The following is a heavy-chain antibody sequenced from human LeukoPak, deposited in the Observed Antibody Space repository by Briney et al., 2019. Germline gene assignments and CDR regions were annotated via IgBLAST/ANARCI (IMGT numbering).Heavy chain of an antibody. D-gene: IGHD2-2*01. CDR1: GFTFSSYA. CDR2: ISGSGGRT. V-gene: IGHV3-23*01. Sequence: GGSLRLSCAASGFTFSSYAMSWVRQAPVKGLEWVSAISGSGGRTYYADSVKGRFTISRDNSKNTLYLQMNSLRAEDTAVYYCAKDQQYQLLDAFDIWAKGQWSPSLQ. CDR3: AKDQQYQLLDAFDI. J-gene: IGHJ3*02.